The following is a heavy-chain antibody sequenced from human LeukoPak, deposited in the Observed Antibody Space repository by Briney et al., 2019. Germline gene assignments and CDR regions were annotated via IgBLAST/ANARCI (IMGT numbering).Heavy chain of an antibody. D-gene: IGHD6-19*01. CDR1: GGSISSYY. CDR2: IYYSGST. V-gene: IGHV4-59*01. J-gene: IGHJ4*02. CDR3: ARARKYSGWDVYYFDY. Sequence: KPSETLSLTCTVSGGSISSYYWSWIRQPPGKGLEWIGYIYYSGSTNYNPSLKSRVTISVDTSKNHFSLKLSSVTSADTAVYYCARARKYSGWDVYYFDYWGQGTLVTVSS.